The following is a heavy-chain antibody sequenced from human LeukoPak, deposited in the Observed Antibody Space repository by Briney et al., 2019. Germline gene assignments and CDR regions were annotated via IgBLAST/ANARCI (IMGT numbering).Heavy chain of an antibody. CDR1: GFTFSSYE. CDR2: IRYDGSNK. Sequence: GGSLRLSCAAPGFTFSSYEMNWVSQAPGKGLEWVAFIRYDGSNKYYADSVNGRFTISRDNSKNTLYLQMNSLRAEDTAVYYCARADSSGYYLVGAFDIWGQGTMVIVSS. D-gene: IGHD3-22*01. V-gene: IGHV3-30*02. J-gene: IGHJ3*02. CDR3: ARADSSGYYLVGAFDI.